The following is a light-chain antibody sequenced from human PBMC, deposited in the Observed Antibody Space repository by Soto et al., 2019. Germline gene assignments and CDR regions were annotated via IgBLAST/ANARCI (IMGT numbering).Light chain of an antibody. Sequence: DMQMTQSPSSLSASVGDRVTITCRASQGISNYLAWYQQKPGKAPQLLIYAASTLQSGVPSRFSGSGSGTDFTLTISSLQPEDVATYYCQRHNSAPPVSFGPGTKVDLK. CDR2: AAS. J-gene: IGKJ3*01. CDR3: QRHNSAPPVS. CDR1: QGISNY. V-gene: IGKV1-27*01.